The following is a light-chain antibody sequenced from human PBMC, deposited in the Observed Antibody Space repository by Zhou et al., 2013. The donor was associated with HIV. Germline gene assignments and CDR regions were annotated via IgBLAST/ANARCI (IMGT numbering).Light chain of an antibody. CDR3: QQSYSLPRT. CDR1: QTISTY. CDR2: GAS. J-gene: IGKJ3*01. Sequence: DIQMTQSPLSLSASVGDRVNVTCRASQTISTYLNWYQQTAGKAPKLLIFGASTLQSGVPPRFSGSGSGTHFILTITSVQPDDIGTYYCQQSYSLPRTFGPGTKVEI. V-gene: IGKV1-39*01.